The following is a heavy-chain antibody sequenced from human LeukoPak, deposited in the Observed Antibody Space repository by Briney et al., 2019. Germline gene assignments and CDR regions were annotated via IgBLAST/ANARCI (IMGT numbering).Heavy chain of an antibody. CDR1: GGSFSGYY. J-gene: IGHJ6*03. CDR3: ARDYYYYYMDV. V-gene: IGHV4-34*01. CDR2: INHSGST. Sequence: SETLSLTCAVYGGSFSGYYWSWIRQPPGKGLEWIGEINHSGSTNYNPSLKSRVTISVDTSKNQFSLKLSSVTAADTAVYYCARDYYYYYMDVWGEGTTVTVSS.